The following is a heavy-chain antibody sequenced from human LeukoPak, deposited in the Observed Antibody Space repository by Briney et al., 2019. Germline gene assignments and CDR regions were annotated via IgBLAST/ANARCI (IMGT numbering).Heavy chain of an antibody. CDR2: ISAYNGNT. V-gene: IGHV1-18*01. D-gene: IGHD2-2*01. J-gene: IGHJ4*02. CDR3: ARGAPRYCSSTSCYESHFDY. Sequence: ASVKVSCKASGYTFTSYGISWVRQAPGQGREWMGWISAYNGNTNYAQKLQGRVTMTTDTSTSTAYMELRSLRSDDTAVYYCARGAPRYCSSTSCYESHFDYWGQGTLVTVSS. CDR1: GYTFTSYG.